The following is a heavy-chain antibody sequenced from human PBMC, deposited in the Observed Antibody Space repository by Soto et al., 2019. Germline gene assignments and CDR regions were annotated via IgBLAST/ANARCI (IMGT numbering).Heavy chain of an antibody. V-gene: IGHV1-69*12. CDR1: GGTFSSYP. Sequence: QVQLVQSGAEVKKPGSSVKVSCKASGGTFSSYPINWVRQAPGQGLEWMGGIIPIFGTANYAQKFQGRVTITADEATSTAYMELSSLRSDDTAVYYCARCHDWKYFPFDYWGQGTLVTVSS. D-gene: IGHD1-7*01. J-gene: IGHJ4*02. CDR2: IIPIFGTA. CDR3: ARCHDWKYFPFDY.